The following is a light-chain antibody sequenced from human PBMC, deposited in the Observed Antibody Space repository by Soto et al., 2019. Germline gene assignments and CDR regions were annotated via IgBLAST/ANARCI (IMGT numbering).Light chain of an antibody. CDR1: QSISSY. Sequence: IQMNQSPSSVSASVGDRVTITCRASQSISSYLNWYRQKPGKAPKLLIYAASSLQSGVPSRFSGSGSGTDFTLTISSLQPEDFATYYCQQSQNTPRTFGQRTKVDI. J-gene: IGKJ1*01. CDR2: AAS. CDR3: QQSQNTPRT. V-gene: IGKV1-39*01.